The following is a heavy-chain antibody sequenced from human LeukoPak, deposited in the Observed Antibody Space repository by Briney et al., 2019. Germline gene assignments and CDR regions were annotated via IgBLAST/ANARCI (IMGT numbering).Heavy chain of an antibody. D-gene: IGHD3-16*01. CDR1: GFTFSGSA. CDR2: IRSKTNNYAT. Sequence: GGSLRLSCAASGFTFSGSALHWVRQASGKGLEWIGRIRSKTNNYATTYAASVTGRFTISRDDAENTAYLQMNSLKTEDTAVYYCARDDGWGNAFDIWGQGTMVTVSS. CDR3: ARDDGWGNAFDI. V-gene: IGHV3-73*01. J-gene: IGHJ3*02.